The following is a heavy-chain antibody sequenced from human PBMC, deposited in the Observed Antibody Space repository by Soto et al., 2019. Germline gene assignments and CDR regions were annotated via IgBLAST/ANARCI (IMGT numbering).Heavy chain of an antibody. CDR3: AGGGLLKDYGACGY. J-gene: IGHJ4*02. V-gene: IGHV1-8*01. D-gene: IGHD4-17*01. CDR2: MNPNSGNT. CDR1: GYTYTSYD. Sequence: ATVKVSCKASGYTYTSYDINWVRQATGQGLEWMGWMNPNSGNTGYAQKFQGRVTMTRNTSISTAHMELSSLRSEDTGVYYCAGGGLLKDYGACGYWGQGTLGTVSS.